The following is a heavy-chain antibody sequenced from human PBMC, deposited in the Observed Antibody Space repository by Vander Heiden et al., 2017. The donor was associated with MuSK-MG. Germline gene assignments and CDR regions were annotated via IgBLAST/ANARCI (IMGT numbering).Heavy chain of an antibody. Sequence: EVQLLESGGGLVQPGVSLRLSCAASGFTFSTYAMSWVRQAPGKGLEWVSAVSRSGDRTFYADAVRGRFTISRDNSKNTLYLQMKRMRGEETAVYYFSANGASYGGSPSDYWGRGTMVTVYS. CDR3: SANGASYGGSPSDY. CDR1: GFTFSTYA. D-gene: IGHD2-15*01. V-gene: IGHV3-23*01. J-gene: IGHJ4*02. CDR2: VSRSGDRT.